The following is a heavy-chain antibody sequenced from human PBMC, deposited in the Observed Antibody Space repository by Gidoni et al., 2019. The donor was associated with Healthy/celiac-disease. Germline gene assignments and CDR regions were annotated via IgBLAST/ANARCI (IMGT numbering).Heavy chain of an antibody. Sequence: EVQLVESGGGLVQPGGSLRLSCAASGFTFSSYSMNWVRQAPGKGLEWVSYISSSSSTIYYADSVKGRFTISRDNAKNSLYLQMNSLRDEDTAVYYCARFTIAVAGIPHWYFDLWGRGTLVTVSS. D-gene: IGHD6-19*01. CDR3: ARFTIAVAGIPHWYFDL. V-gene: IGHV3-48*02. CDR2: ISSSSSTI. CDR1: GFTFSSYS. J-gene: IGHJ2*01.